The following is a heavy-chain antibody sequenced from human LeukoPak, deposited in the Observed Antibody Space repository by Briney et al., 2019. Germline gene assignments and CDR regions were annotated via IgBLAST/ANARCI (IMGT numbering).Heavy chain of an antibody. D-gene: IGHD4-17*01. J-gene: IGHJ4*02. V-gene: IGHV3-7*01. CDR3: ARVPFDYGDYVFDY. CDR1: GFTFSSYW. Sequence: GGSLRLSCAASGFTFSSYWMSWVRQAPGKGLEWVANIKQDGSEKYYVDSVKGRFTISRDNARNSLYLQVNSLRAEDTAVYYCARVPFDYGDYVFDYWGQGTLVTVSS. CDR2: IKQDGSEK.